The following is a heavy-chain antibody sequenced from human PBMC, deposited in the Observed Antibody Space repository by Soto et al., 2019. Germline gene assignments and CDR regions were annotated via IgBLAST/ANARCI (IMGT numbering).Heavy chain of an antibody. V-gene: IGHV1-18*01. CDR2: ISAYNGNT. D-gene: IGHD6-13*01. CDR3: ARDHPWYSSSQGWYFDL. CDR1: GYTFTTYG. Sequence: QVQLVQSGPEVRKPGASVKVSCKASGYTFTTYGITWVRQAPGQGLEWMGWISAYNGNTNYAQELQGRVTMTTDTSKSTTYMELRRLRSDDTAVYYCARDHPWYSSSQGWYFDLWGRGTLVTVSS. J-gene: IGHJ2*01.